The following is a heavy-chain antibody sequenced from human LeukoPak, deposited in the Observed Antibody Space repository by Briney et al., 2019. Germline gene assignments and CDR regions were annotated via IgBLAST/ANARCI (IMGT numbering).Heavy chain of an antibody. CDR3: ASRARWLQLFS. J-gene: IGHJ3*01. CDR1: GGAFSGYY. Sequence: SGTPSLTCAVYGGAFSGYYWGWIRQPPRKGPGWIGEINHSGSTNYNPSLKSRVTISVDTSKNQFSLKLSSVTAADTAVYYCASRARWLQLFSWGQGTMVTVSS. CDR2: INHSGST. D-gene: IGHD5-24*01. V-gene: IGHV4-34*01.